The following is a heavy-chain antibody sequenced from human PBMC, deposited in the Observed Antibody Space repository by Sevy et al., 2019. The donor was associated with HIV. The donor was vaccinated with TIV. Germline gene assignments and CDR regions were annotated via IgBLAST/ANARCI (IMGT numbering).Heavy chain of an antibody. Sequence: GGSLRLSCAASGFTFSNYDMNWVRQAPGKGVEWVSYISSVSSRIYYADSVKGRLTISRDNAKNSLYVQMNRLRAEDTAVYYCAREGGYTDQGMDVWGQGTTVTVSS. CDR3: AREGGYTDQGMDV. CDR2: ISSVSSRI. V-gene: IGHV3-48*01. D-gene: IGHD5-12*01. J-gene: IGHJ6*02. CDR1: GFTFSNYD.